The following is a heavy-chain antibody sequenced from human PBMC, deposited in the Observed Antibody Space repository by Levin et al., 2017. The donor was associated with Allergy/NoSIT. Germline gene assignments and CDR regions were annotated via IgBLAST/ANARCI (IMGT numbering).Heavy chain of an antibody. D-gene: IGHD6-13*01. Sequence: GESLKISCAASGFSFSIYVMHWVRQAPGKGLEWVARISHDGIIENYGDSVKGRFSISRDNSKNTLYVQMNSLRAEDTAVYYCAKDRSNSWAFDYWGQGTLVTVSS. CDR1: GFSFSIYV. V-gene: IGHV3-30*18. CDR2: ISHDGIIE. J-gene: IGHJ4*02. CDR3: AKDRSNSWAFDY.